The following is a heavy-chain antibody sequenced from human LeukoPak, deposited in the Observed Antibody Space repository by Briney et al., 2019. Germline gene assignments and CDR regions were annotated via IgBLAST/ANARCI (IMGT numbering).Heavy chain of an antibody. D-gene: IGHD4-17*01. J-gene: IGHJ6*02. CDR3: ARGNDGDYVNYYYGMDV. CDR2: IYYSGST. CDR1: GVSISSYY. V-gene: IGHV4-59*01. Sequence: SKTLSLTCTVSGVSISSYYWSWIRQPPGKGLEWIGYIYYSGSTNYNPSLKSRVTISVDTSKNQFSLKLSSVTAADTAVYYCARGNDGDYVNYYYGMDVWGQGTTVTVSS.